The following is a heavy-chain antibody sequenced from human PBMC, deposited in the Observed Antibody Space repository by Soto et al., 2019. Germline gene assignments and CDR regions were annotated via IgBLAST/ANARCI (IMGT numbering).Heavy chain of an antibody. Sequence: SETLSLTCTVSGGSISSGGYYWSWIRQHPGKGLEWIGYIYYSGSYYYNPSLKSRVTISVDASKNQFSLKLSSVTAADTAVYYCARGFGVVVVAATHWYFDLWGRGTLVTVSS. J-gene: IGHJ2*01. D-gene: IGHD2-15*01. CDR2: IYYSGSY. V-gene: IGHV4-31*03. CDR3: ARGFGVVVVAATHWYFDL. CDR1: GGSISSGGYY.